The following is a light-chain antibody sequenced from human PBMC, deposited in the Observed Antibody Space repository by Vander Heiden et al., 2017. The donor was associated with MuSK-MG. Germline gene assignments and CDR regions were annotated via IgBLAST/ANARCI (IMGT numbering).Light chain of an antibody. CDR1: QSISSW. CDR3: QQENSYPYT. Sequence: DIQMTQSPSTLSASVGDRVTITCRASQSISSWLAWYQQKPGKAPKLLIYKASSLESGVPSRFSGRGSGTEFTLTISSLQPDDFAPYYCQQENSYPYTFGQGTKLEIK. CDR2: KAS. V-gene: IGKV1-5*03. J-gene: IGKJ2*01.